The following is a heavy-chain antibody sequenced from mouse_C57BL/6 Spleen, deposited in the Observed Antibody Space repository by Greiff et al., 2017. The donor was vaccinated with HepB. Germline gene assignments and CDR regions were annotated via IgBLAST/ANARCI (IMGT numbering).Heavy chain of an antibody. D-gene: IGHD2-3*01. CDR1: GYTFTDYY. J-gene: IGHJ2*01. CDR3: ARGGYDGYPGYFDY. Sequence: VQLQQSGPELVKPGASVKISCKASGYTFTDYYMNWVKQSHGKSLEWIGDINPNNGGTSYNQKFKGKATLTVDKSSSTAYMELRSLTSEDSAVYYCARGGYDGYPGYFDYWGQGTTLTVSS. CDR2: INPNNGGT. V-gene: IGHV1-26*01.